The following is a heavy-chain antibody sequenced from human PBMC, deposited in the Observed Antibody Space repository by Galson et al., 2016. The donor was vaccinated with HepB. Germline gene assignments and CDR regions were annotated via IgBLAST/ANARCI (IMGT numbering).Heavy chain of an antibody. Sequence: SLRLSCAASRFTFSSYAMSWVRQAPGKGLERVSVISGSGGSTYYADSVKGRFTISRDNSKNTLYLQMKSLRAEDTAVYYCAKEGTIFGVVPYGMDVWGQGTKVIVSS. D-gene: IGHD3-3*01. CDR2: ISGSGGST. CDR1: RFTFSSYA. CDR3: AKEGTIFGVVPYGMDV. J-gene: IGHJ6*02. V-gene: IGHV3-23*01.